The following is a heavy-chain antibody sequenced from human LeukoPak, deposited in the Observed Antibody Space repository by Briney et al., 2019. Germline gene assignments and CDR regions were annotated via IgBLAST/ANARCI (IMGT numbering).Heavy chain of an antibody. CDR3: ARQRMTTVTTLPFDS. Sequence: TLSLTCTVSGGSLSSYYWSWIRQPPGKALEWLARIDWDDDKYYSTSLKTRLTISKDTSKNQVVLTMTNVDPVDTATYYCARQRMTTVTTLPFDSWGQGILVTVSS. CDR1: GGSLSSYYW. J-gene: IGHJ4*02. V-gene: IGHV2-70*11. CDR2: IDWDDDK. D-gene: IGHD4-17*01.